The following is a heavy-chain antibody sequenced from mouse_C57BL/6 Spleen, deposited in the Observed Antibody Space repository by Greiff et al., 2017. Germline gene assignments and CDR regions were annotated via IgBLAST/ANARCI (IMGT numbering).Heavy chain of an antibody. V-gene: IGHV10-1*01. CDR2: IRSKSNNYAT. CDR3: VRHERYSNYFDY. CDR1: GFSFNTYA. J-gene: IGHJ2*01. D-gene: IGHD2-5*01. Sequence: DVMLVESGGGLVQPKGSLKLSCAASGFSFNTYAMNWVRQAPGKGLEWVARIRSKSNNYATYYADSVKDRFTISRDDSESMLYLQMNNLKTEDTARYYCVRHERYSNYFDYWGQGTTLTVSS.